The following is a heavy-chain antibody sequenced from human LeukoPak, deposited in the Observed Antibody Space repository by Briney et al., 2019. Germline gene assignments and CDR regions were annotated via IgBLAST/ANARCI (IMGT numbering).Heavy chain of an antibody. V-gene: IGHV3-23*05. D-gene: IGHD2-2*01. Sequence: GGSLTLSCAASGFTFSDDAMSWVRQAPGKGLEWVSSVLIGSKHTYHADSVKGRFIVSRDDSKSTLYLQMHSLRAEDTAVYYCVKRPASSDAYFEEWGRGTLVTVSS. CDR3: VKRPASSDAYFEE. CDR1: GFTFSDDA. CDR2: VLIGSKHT. J-gene: IGHJ4*02.